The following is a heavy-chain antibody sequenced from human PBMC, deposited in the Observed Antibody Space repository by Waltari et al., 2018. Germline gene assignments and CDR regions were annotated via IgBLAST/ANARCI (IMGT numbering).Heavy chain of an antibody. J-gene: IGHJ4*02. CDR1: GFTFSDYY. D-gene: IGHD5-18*01. CDR3: RRGYSYNNRDY. Sequence: QVQLVESGGGLVKPGGSLRLSCAASGFTFSDYYMNWIRQAPGKGREWVSYISSSASIIKYADSGKGRFTISRDNAKNSLYLQMNSLRAEDTAVYYCRRGYSYNNRDYWGQGTLVTVSS. V-gene: IGHV3-11*01. CDR2: ISSSASII.